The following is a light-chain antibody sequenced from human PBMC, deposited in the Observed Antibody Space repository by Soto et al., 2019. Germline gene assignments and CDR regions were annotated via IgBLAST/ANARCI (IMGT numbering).Light chain of an antibody. CDR1: QSVSSL. CDR2: DAS. CDR3: QQRSNWPLS. Sequence: EIVLTQSPATLSLSPGERATLSCRASQSVSSLLAWYQQKSGQPPRLLISDASNRATGVPARFSGSGSGTDFTLIISRLEPEDFAVYYCQQRSNWPLSFGGGTKVEI. V-gene: IGKV3-11*01. J-gene: IGKJ4*01.